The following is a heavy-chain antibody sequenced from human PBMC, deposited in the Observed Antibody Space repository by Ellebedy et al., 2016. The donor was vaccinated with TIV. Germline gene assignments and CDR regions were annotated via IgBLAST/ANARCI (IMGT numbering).Heavy chain of an antibody. CDR3: ARELGSVYYGSGSYYKGPYYYGMDV. Sequence: GESLKISCAASGFTFSSYWMHWVRQAPGKGLVWVSRINSDGSSTRYADSVKGRFTISRDNAKNTLYLQMNSLRAEDTAVYYCARELGSVYYGSGSYYKGPYYYGMDVWGQGTTVTVSS. CDR2: INSDGSST. D-gene: IGHD3-10*01. J-gene: IGHJ6*02. CDR1: GFTFSSYW. V-gene: IGHV3-74*01.